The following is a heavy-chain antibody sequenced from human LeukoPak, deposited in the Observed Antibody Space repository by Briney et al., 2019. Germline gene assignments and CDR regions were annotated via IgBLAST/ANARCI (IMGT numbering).Heavy chain of an antibody. CDR1: GDSVSSNSAT. CDR2: TYYRSKWYN. D-gene: IGHD3-22*01. Sequence: SQTLSLTCAISGDSVSSNSATWDWIRQSPSRGLEWLGRTYYRSKWYNDYAVSVKSRVTVNPDTSKNQFSLQLDSVTPEDTAVYYCAREGSDGYLFDYWGQGSLVIVSS. J-gene: IGHJ4*02. CDR3: AREGSDGYLFDY. V-gene: IGHV6-1*01.